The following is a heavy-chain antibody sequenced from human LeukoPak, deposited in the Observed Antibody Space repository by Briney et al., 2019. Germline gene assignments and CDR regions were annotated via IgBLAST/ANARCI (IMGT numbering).Heavy chain of an antibody. CDR2: IYYSGST. D-gene: IGHD6-13*01. CDR3: ARGCSAGTPHNWFDP. J-gene: IGHJ5*02. V-gene: IGHV4-59*01. CDR1: GGSISGYY. Sequence: SEALSLTCTVSGGSISGYYWSWIRQPPGKGLEWIGYIYYSGSTNYNPSLKSRVTISVDTSKNQFSLKLSSVTAADTAVYYCARGCSAGTPHNWFDPWGQGTLVTVSS.